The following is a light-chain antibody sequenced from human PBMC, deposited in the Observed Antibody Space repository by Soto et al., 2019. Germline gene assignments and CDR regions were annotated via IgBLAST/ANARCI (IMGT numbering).Light chain of an antibody. J-gene: IGLJ1*01. V-gene: IGLV2-23*01. CDR3: SSFAGNSTSFYV. CDR1: SSDVGSYNL. Sequence: QSSLTQPASVSGSPGQSITISCTGTSSDVGSYNLVSWYQQHPGKAPKLMIYEGSKRPSGVSNRFSGSKSGNTASLTISGLKVEDEVVFFCSSFAGNSTSFYVLGLGPKVPVL. CDR2: EGS.